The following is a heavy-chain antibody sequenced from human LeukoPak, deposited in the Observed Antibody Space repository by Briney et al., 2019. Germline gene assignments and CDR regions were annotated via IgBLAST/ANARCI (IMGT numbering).Heavy chain of an antibody. CDR1: GDSISSTSYY. CDR2: IFYSGSA. Sequence: TSETLSLTCIVSGDSISSTSYYWAWIRQPPGKGLEWIGMIFYSGSAYYTPSLRGRVTLSVDTSRNQFSLNLISVTAADTAVYYCARRGAMVRGPAYHFDHWGQGVLVTVSS. D-gene: IGHD3-10*01. CDR3: ARRGAMVRGPAYHFDH. J-gene: IGHJ4*02. V-gene: IGHV4-39*01.